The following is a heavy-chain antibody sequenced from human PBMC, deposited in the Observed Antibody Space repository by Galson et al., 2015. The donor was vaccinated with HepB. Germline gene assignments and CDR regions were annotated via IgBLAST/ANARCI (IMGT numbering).Heavy chain of an antibody. D-gene: IGHD2-15*01. CDR3: ARDRILPMPKHDY. Sequence: SLRLSCAASGFTFSSYAMSWVRQAPGKGLEWVSAISGSGGSTYYADSVKGRFTISRDNSKNTLYLQMNSLRAEDTAVYYCARDRILPMPKHDYWGQGTLVTVSS. J-gene: IGHJ4*02. V-gene: IGHV3-23*01. CDR1: GFTFSSYA. CDR2: ISGSGGST.